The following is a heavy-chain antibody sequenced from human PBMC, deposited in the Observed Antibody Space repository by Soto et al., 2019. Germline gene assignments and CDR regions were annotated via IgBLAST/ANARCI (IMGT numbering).Heavy chain of an antibody. D-gene: IGHD1-26*01. CDR1: GYSFASHW. Sequence: GASLKISCKGSGYSFASHWVAWVRQMPEKGLEWIGTIYPGDSDTKYSSAFRGHVTISADTSVSTAYLQWRSLEATDSAIYYCARYSGSYWHYLDFWGQGALVTVSS. J-gene: IGHJ4*02. CDR2: IYPGDSDT. V-gene: IGHV5-51*01. CDR3: ARYSGSYWHYLDF.